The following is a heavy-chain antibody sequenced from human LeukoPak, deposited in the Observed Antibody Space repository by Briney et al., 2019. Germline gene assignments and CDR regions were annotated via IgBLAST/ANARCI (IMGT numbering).Heavy chain of an antibody. CDR2: IYHSGST. J-gene: IGHJ4*02. D-gene: IGHD3-16*01. V-gene: IGHV4-30-2*01. CDR1: GGSISSGGYS. CDR3: ARGRRGPGSPGQPSDY. Sequence: SETLSLTCAVSGGSISSGGYSWSWIRQPPGKGLEWIGYIYHSGSTYYNPSLKSRVTISVDRSKNQFSLKLSSVTAADTAVYYCARGRRGPGSPGQPSDYWGQGTLVTVSS.